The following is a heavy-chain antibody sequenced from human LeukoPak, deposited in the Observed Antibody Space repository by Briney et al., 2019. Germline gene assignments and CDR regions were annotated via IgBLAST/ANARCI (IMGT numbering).Heavy chain of an antibody. CDR2: MNPNSGNT. V-gene: IGHV1-8*01. CDR3: ARRSITMVRGVSRPYWYFDL. D-gene: IGHD3-10*01. Sequence: ASVKVSCKASGYTFTSYDINWVRQATGQGLEWMGWMNPNSGNTGYAQKFQGRVTMTRNTSISTAYMELSSLRSEDTAVYYRARRSITMVRGVSRPYWYFDLWGRGTLVTVSP. J-gene: IGHJ2*01. CDR1: GYTFTSYD.